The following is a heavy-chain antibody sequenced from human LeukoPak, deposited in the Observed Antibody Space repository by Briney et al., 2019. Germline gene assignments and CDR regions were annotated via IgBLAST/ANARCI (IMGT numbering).Heavy chain of an antibody. CDR1: GGSISSSSYY. CDR3: ARARPGGGADY. J-gene: IGHJ4*02. D-gene: IGHD2-8*02. CDR2: IYYSGST. Sequence: SETLSLTCTVSGGSISSSSYYWGWIRQPPGKGREWIGSIYYSGSTYYNPSLKSRVTISVDTSKNQFSLKLSSVTAADTAVYYCARARPGGGADYWGQGTLVTVSS. V-gene: IGHV4-39*01.